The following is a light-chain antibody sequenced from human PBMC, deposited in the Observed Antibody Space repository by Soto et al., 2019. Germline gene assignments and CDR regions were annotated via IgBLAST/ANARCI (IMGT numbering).Light chain of an antibody. V-gene: IGKV1-39*01. Sequence: DIQMTQSPSSLSASVGDRVTSTCRSSRRFSNFLNWYQQKPGKAPKLLIYAASGLQGGVPSRFSGRGSGTDFTLTISNLKPEDFATYCCQQTYSTPWTFGQGTKVEIK. CDR1: RRFSNF. J-gene: IGKJ1*01. CDR3: QQTYSTPWT. CDR2: AAS.